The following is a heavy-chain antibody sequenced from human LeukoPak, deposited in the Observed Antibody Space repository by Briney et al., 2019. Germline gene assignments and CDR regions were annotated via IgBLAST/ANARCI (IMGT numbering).Heavy chain of an antibody. J-gene: IGHJ4*02. CDR3: ANQPDSSSGWLFDY. V-gene: IGHV3-30*02. D-gene: IGHD6-6*01. CDR1: GFTFSSYG. CDR2: IRYDGSNK. Sequence: GGSLRLSCAASGFTFSSYGMHWVRQAPGKGLEWVAFIRYDGSNKYYADSVKGRFTISRDNSKNTLYLQMNSLRAEDTAVYYCANQPDSSSGWLFDYWGQGTLVTVSS.